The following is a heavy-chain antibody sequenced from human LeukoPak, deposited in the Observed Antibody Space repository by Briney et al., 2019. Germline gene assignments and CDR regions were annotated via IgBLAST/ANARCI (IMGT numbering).Heavy chain of an antibody. CDR2: IYSGGST. Sequence: GGSLRLSCAASGFSVSSNYMSWVRQAPGKGLEWVSVIYSGGSTYYADSVKGRFTISRHNSKNTLYPQMNSLRAEDTAVYYCARVTTAAMSVNWFDPWGQGTLVTVSS. CDR1: GFSVSSNY. J-gene: IGHJ5*02. CDR3: ARVTTAAMSVNWFDP. D-gene: IGHD2-2*01. V-gene: IGHV3-53*04.